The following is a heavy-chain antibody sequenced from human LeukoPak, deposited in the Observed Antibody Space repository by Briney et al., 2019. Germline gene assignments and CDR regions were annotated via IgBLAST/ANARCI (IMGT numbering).Heavy chain of an antibody. Sequence: GGSLRLSCAASGFTFSSYAMSWVRQAPGKGLEWASAISGSGGSTYYADSVKGRFTISRDNSKNTLYLQMNSLRAEDTAVYYCAKLTISTDAFDIWGQGTMVTVSS. CDR1: GFTFSSYA. CDR2: ISGSGGST. D-gene: IGHD3-9*01. CDR3: AKLTISTDAFDI. J-gene: IGHJ3*02. V-gene: IGHV3-23*01.